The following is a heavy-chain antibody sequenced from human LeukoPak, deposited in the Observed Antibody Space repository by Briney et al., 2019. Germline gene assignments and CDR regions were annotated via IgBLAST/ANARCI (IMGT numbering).Heavy chain of an antibody. CDR1: GGSISSNNYY. CDR3: ATMVRGATPHPDY. J-gene: IGHJ4*02. CDR2: IYYSGST. Sequence: SETLSLTCTVSGGSISSNNYYWGWIRQPPGKGLEWIGSIYYSGSTYYNPSLNSRVTISVDTSKNQFSLKLSSVTAADTAVYYCATMVRGATPHPDYWGQGTLVAVSS. D-gene: IGHD3-10*01. V-gene: IGHV4-39*01.